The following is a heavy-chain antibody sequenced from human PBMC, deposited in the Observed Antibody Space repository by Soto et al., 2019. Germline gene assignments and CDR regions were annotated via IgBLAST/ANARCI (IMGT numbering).Heavy chain of an antibody. CDR3: ARAPPEDYYYYYVMDV. V-gene: IGHV3-74*01. J-gene: IGHJ6*02. Sequence: GGSLRVSCAASGFTFSSYWMHWVRQVPGKGLVWVSRINSDGSTTSHADSVKGRFTISRDNAKKTLYLQMNSLRAEDTAVYYCARAPPEDYYYYYVMDVWGQGTTVTVSS. CDR2: INSDGSTT. CDR1: GFTFSSYW.